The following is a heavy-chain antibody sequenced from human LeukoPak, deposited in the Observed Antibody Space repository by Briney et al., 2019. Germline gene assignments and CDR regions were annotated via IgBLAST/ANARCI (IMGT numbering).Heavy chain of an antibody. J-gene: IGHJ4*02. CDR1: GFSFSNYW. CDR3: TRDGEGASHY. CDR2: TKPDEREK. V-gene: IGHV3-7*03. Sequence: GGSLRLSCVGSGFSFSNYWMGWFRQAPGKGLEWVANTKPDEREKYYVDSVKGRFTISRDNAKNSLYLQMNSLRVDDTAVYYCTRDGEGASHYWGQGTLVTASS. D-gene: IGHD3-10*01.